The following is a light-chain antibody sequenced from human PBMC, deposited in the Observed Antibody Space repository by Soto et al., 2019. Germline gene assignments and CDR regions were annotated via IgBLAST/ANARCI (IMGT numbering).Light chain of an antibody. Sequence: EIVLTQSPGTLSLSPGERATLSCRASQSVSSSYLAWYQQKPGQAPRLLIYGASSRATGIPDRFSGSGSGTDFTLTISRLEPEDFAVYNCQQYGTSPPTFGQGTKVETK. CDR2: GAS. CDR1: QSVSSSY. CDR3: QQYGTSPPT. J-gene: IGKJ1*01. V-gene: IGKV3-20*01.